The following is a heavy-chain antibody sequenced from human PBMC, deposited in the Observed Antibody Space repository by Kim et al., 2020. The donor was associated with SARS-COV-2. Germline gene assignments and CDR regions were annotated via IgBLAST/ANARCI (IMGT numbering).Heavy chain of an antibody. Sequence: GGSLRLSCAASGFTFSSYWMHWVRQAPGKGLVWVSRINSDGSSTSYADSVKGRFTISRDNAKNTLYLQMNSLRAEDTAVYYCARGPNYYGMDVWGQGTTVIVSS. CDR3: ARGPNYYGMDV. CDR2: INSDGSST. V-gene: IGHV3-74*01. CDR1: GFTFSSYW. J-gene: IGHJ6*02.